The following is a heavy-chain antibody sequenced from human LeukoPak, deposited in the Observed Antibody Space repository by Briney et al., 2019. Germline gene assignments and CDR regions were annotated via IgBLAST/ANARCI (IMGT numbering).Heavy chain of an antibody. D-gene: IGHD3-10*01. CDR1: GYTFTSYG. CDR3: ARDRRFLGDAGGD. CDR2: ISAYNGNT. V-gene: IGHV1-18*01. J-gene: IGHJ4*02. Sequence: GASVKVSCKASGYTFTSYGISWVRQAPGQGLEWMGWISAYNGNTNYAQNLQGRVTMTTDTSTSTAYMDLRSLRSDDTAVYYCARDRRFLGDAGGDWGQGTLVTVSS.